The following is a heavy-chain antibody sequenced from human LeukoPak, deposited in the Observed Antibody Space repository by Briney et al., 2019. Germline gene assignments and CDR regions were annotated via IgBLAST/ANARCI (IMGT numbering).Heavy chain of an antibody. CDR2: ISYDGSNK. D-gene: IGHD6-13*01. Sequence: GGSLRLSCAASGFTFSSYGMHWVRQAPGKGLEWVAVISYDGSNKYYADSVKGQFTISRDNSKNTLYLQMNSLRAEDTAVYYCAKPGVWYGYFDYWGQGTLVTVSS. CDR3: AKPGVWYGYFDY. J-gene: IGHJ4*02. V-gene: IGHV3-30*18. CDR1: GFTFSSYG.